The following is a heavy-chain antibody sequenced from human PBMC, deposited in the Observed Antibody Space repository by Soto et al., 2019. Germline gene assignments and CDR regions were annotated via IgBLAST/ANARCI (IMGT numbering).Heavy chain of an antibody. D-gene: IGHD6-13*01. CDR3: AHNEYSSSWYLNWFDP. J-gene: IGHJ5*02. CDR1: GFSLSTSGMC. Sequence: SCPTLVKPTQTLTLTCTFSGFSLSTSGMCVSWIRQPPGKALEWLARIDWDDDKYYSTSLKTRLTISKDTSKNQVVLTMTNMDPVDTATYYCAHNEYSSSWYLNWFDPWGQGTLVTVSS. V-gene: IGHV2-70*12. CDR2: IDWDDDK.